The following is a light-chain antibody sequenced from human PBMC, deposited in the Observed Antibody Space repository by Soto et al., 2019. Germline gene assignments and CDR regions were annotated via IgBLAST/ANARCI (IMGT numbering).Light chain of an antibody. V-gene: IGLV2-8*01. CDR2: EVN. CDR3: SSFAGSLYVI. CDR1: RSDIGGYNY. J-gene: IGLJ2*01. Sequence: QSALTQPPSASGSPGQSVTISCTGTRSDIGGYNYVSWYQQHPGKAPKLLIYEVNERPSGVPDRFSGSKSGNTASLTVSGLQAEDEADYYCSSFAGSLYVIFGGGTQLTVL.